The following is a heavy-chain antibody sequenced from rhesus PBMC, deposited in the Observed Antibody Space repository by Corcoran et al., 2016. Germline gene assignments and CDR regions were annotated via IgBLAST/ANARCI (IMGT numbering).Heavy chain of an antibody. CDR3: ARGGETGCSGGFCYAGCCDL. D-gene: IGHD2-8*01. CDR2: ISYTGGST. J-gene: IGHJ2*01. CDR1: GFSFSDYY. Sequence: EVQLVESGGGLAKPGGSLRLSCAASGFSFSDYYMYWVRQAPGKGLEWVSGISYTGGSTYYADSVKGRFTISRENAKNTLYLQRDSLRAEDTAVYYCARGGETGCSGGFCYAGCCDLWGPGTPITISS. V-gene: IGHV3S18*01.